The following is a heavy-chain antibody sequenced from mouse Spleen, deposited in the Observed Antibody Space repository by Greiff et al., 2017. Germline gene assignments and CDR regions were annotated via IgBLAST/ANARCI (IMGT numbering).Heavy chain of an antibody. CDR1: GFTFSSYG. CDR3: ARHLQTGFDY. Sequence: EVQLVESGGDLVKPGGSLKLSCAASGFTFSSYGMSWVRQTPDKRLEWVATISSGGSYTYYPDSVKGRFTISRDNAKNTLYLQMSSLKSEDTAMYYCARHLQTGFDYWGQGTTLTVSS. CDR2: ISSGGSYT. J-gene: IGHJ2*01. D-gene: IGHD4-1*01. V-gene: IGHV5-6*01.